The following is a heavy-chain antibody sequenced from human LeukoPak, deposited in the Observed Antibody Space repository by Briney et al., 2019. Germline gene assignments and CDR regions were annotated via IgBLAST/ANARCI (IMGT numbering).Heavy chain of an antibody. D-gene: IGHD6-13*01. CDR2: INHSGST. Sequence: PSETLSLTCAVYGGSFSGYYWSWIRQPPGKGLEWIGEINHSGSTNYNPSLKSRVTISVDTSKNQFSLKLSSVTAADTAVYYCARKAAAGTVRHYYYYGMDVWGQGTTVTVSS. CDR1: GGSFSGYY. J-gene: IGHJ6*02. V-gene: IGHV4-34*01. CDR3: ARKAAAGTVRHYYYYGMDV.